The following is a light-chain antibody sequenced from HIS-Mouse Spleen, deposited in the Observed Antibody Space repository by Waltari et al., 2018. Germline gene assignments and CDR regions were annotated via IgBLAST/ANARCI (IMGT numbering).Light chain of an antibody. CDR3: YSTDSSGNHRV. V-gene: IGLV3-10*01. CDR1: ALPKKY. CDR2: ADS. Sequence: SYELTQPPSVSVSPGQTARITCSGDALPKKYAYWYQQKSGQAPVLVIYADSKRPSGIPERVSGSSAGTMATLTISGAQVEDEADYYGYSTDSSGNHRVFGGGTKLTVL. J-gene: IGLJ2*01.